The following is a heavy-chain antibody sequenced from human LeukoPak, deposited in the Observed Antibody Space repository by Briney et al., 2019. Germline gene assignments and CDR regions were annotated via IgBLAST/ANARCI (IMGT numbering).Heavy chain of an antibody. Sequence: ASVKVSCKASGYTFSGYYMHGVRQAPGQGLEWMGWINPNSGGTNYAQKFQGRVTMTRDTSISTAYMELSRLRSDDTAVYYCARDGEVVYGDYEVNGEEAYWGQGTLVTVSS. CDR1: GYTFSGYY. V-gene: IGHV1-2*02. D-gene: IGHD4-17*01. J-gene: IGHJ4*02. CDR2: INPNSGGT. CDR3: ARDGEVVYGDYEVNGEEAY.